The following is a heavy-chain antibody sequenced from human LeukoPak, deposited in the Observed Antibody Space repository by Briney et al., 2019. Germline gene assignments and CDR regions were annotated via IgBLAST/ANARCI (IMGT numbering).Heavy chain of an antibody. CDR1: GGSISSGSYY. J-gene: IGHJ6*02. V-gene: IGHV4-61*02. Sequence: PSQTLSLTCTVSGGSISSGSYYWSWLRQPAGKGLEWIGRIYTSGSTNYNPSLKSRVTISVDTSKNQFSLKLSSVTAADTAVYYCASIDTAMVDNYYYGMDVWGQGTTVTVSS. D-gene: IGHD5-18*01. CDR2: IYTSGST. CDR3: ASIDTAMVDNYYYGMDV.